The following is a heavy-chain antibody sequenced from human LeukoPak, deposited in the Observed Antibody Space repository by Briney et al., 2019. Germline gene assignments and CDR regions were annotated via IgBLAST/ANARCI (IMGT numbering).Heavy chain of an antibody. D-gene: IGHD3-3*01. CDR2: ISAYNGNT. CDR3: ARTLVRYLDRHYYMDV. J-gene: IGHJ6*03. CDR1: GYTFTSYG. Sequence: WASVKVSCKASGYTFTSYGISWVRQAPGQGLEWMGWISAYNGNTNYAQKLQGRVTMTTDTSTSTAYMELSSLRSEDTAVYYCARTLVRYLDRHYYMDVWGKGTTVTVSS. V-gene: IGHV1-18*01.